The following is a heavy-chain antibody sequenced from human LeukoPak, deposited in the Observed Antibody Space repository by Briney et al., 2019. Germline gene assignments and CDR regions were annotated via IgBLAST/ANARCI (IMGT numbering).Heavy chain of an antibody. CDR3: TRVKATGTYSSAMEV. CDR1: GFIFSHYA. CDR2: TSYDGSHQ. V-gene: IGHV3-30*04. D-gene: IGHD1-7*01. J-gene: IGHJ6*03. Sequence: GGSLRLSCAGSGFIFSHYAMHWVRQAPGKGLEWVAITSYDGSHQYYAGSVKGRFTLSRDDSKSTLYLQMNSLRAEDTAVYYCTRVKATGTYSSAMEVWGKGATVTVSS.